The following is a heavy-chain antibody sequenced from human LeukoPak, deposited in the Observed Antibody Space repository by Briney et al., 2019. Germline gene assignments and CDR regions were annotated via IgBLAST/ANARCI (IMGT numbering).Heavy chain of an antibody. CDR3: ARIRGRNRFGPKRHDYGMDV. D-gene: IGHD3-16*01. CDR1: GGDIRNYY. Sequence: SETLSLTCNVSGGDIRNYYWTWIRQPAGKGLEWIGRVLFSGTTNHNPSLKSRLTMSVDTSRNQFSLKLNSVTAADTAVYFCARIRGRNRFGPKRHDYGMDVWGQGTTVTVSS. CDR2: VLFSGTT. V-gene: IGHV4-4*07. J-gene: IGHJ6*02.